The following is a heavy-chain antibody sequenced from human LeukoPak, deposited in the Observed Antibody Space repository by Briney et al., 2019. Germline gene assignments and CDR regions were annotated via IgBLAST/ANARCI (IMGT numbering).Heavy chain of an antibody. Sequence: GGSLRLSCTASGFTLRSYWMSWVRQAPGKGLEWVANIKEDGSEKYYVDSVKGRFTISRDNPKNSLSLQMNSLRVEDTAVFYCAKERWGSSGHFDLWGQGTLVTVSS. CDR2: IKEDGSEK. J-gene: IGHJ4*02. CDR1: GFTLRSYW. V-gene: IGHV3-7*01. D-gene: IGHD6-19*01. CDR3: AKERWGSSGHFDL.